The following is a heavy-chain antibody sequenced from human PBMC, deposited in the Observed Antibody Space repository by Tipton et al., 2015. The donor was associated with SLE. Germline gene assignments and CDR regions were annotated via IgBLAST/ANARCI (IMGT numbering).Heavy chain of an antibody. J-gene: IGHJ6*03. CDR3: ARGSLSIGGASYYMDV. D-gene: IGHD1-26*01. Sequence: LRLSCAVYGGSFTGYYWSWIRQPPGKRLEWIGEINHSGSTNYNPSLKSRVTISVDTSKNQFSLKLNSVTAADTAVYYCARGSLSIGGASYYMDVWGKGTTVTVSS. CDR2: INHSGST. CDR1: GGSFTGYY. V-gene: IGHV4-34*01.